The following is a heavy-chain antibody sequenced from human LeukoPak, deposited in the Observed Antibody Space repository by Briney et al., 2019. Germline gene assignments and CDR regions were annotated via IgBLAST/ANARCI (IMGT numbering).Heavy chain of an antibody. CDR3: ARSNYRHFDY. CDR1: GGSISSYY. D-gene: IGHD4-11*01. Sequence: SETLSLTCTVSGGSISSYYWNWIRQPAGKGLEWIGRIYSSGSTNYSPSLKSRVTMSVDTSKNQFSLKLSSVTAADTAVYYCARSNYRHFDYWGQGTLVTVSS. CDR2: IYSSGST. J-gene: IGHJ4*02. V-gene: IGHV4-4*07.